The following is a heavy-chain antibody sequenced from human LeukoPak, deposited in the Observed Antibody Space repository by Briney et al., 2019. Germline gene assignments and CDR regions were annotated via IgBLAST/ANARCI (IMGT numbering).Heavy chain of an antibody. CDR1: GYSFTSYW. D-gene: IGHD4-23*01. Sequence: GESLKISCKGSGYSFTSYWIAWVRQMPGKGLEWMGIIYPGDSDTRYSPSFQGQVTMSADKSISTAYLQWSSLKASDTAMYYCARQMSSVVSGLIYWGRGTLVTVSS. CDR3: ARQMSSVVSGLIY. J-gene: IGHJ4*02. V-gene: IGHV5-51*01. CDR2: IYPGDSDT.